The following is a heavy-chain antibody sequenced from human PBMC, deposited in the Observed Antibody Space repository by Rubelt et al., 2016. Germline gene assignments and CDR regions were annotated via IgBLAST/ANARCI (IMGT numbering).Heavy chain of an antibody. Sequence: QLQLQESGPGLVKPSETLSLTCTVSGGSISTNTFFWGWIRQPPGKGLEWIGSLDYSGSTYYNPSLMSRVTISVDTSKSQFSLRLASVTAADTAMYYCVRDRAIAWFFYWGQGTLVTVSS. J-gene: IGHJ4*02. D-gene: IGHD3-10*01. CDR3: VRDRAIAWFFY. V-gene: IGHV4-39*07. CDR1: GGSISTNTFF. CDR2: LDYSGST.